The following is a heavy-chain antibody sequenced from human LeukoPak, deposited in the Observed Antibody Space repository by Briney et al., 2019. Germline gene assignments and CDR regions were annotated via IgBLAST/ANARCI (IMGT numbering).Heavy chain of an antibody. J-gene: IGHJ5*02. Sequence: RAGGSLRLSCAASAFTFSDYYTGWIRQAPGKGRQWVSYISASGPTIAYSDSVKARFTISRHNAKNPLFLHMKILRDDARVMYYCATEADDGTYGGWFDPWGQGSQVTVSS. CDR3: ATEADDGTYGGWFDP. D-gene: IGHD4-17*01. CDR1: AFTFSDYY. CDR2: ISASGPTI. V-gene: IGHV3-11*01.